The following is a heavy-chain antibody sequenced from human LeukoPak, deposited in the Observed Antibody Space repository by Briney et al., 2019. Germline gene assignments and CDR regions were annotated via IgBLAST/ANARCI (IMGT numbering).Heavy chain of an antibody. D-gene: IGHD6-13*01. J-gene: IGHJ4*02. Sequence: ASVKVSCKASGYTFTNYGISWVRQAPGQGLEWMGWISAYNGNTNYAQKLQGRVTMTTDTSTSTAYMELRSLRSDDTAVYYGAMYSSSWRLFDYWGQGTLVTVSS. CDR1: GYTFTNYG. CDR2: ISAYNGNT. CDR3: AMYSSSWRLFDY. V-gene: IGHV1-18*01.